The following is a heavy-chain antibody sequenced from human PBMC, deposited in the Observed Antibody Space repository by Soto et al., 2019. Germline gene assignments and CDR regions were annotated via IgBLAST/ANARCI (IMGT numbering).Heavy chain of an antibody. D-gene: IGHD2-15*01. CDR3: ARDRGLDCSGGSCYVHYYYYYGMDV. Sequence: GASVKVSCKASGYTFTSYGISWVRQAPGQGLEWMGWISAYNGNTNYAQKLQGRVTMTTDTSTSTAYMELRSLRSDDTAVYYCARDRGLDCSGGSCYVHYYYYYGMDVWG. J-gene: IGHJ6*02. CDR1: GYTFTSYG. V-gene: IGHV1-18*01. CDR2: ISAYNGNT.